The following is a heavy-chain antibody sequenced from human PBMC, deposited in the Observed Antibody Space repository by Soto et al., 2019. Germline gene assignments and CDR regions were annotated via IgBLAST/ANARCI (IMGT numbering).Heavy chain of an antibody. J-gene: IGHJ4*02. CDR2: IKQDGSEK. V-gene: IGHV3-7*05. CDR1: GFTFSSYW. D-gene: IGHD1-1*01. CDR3: ARAFLRLEPALWD. Sequence: PGGSLRLSCAASGFTFSSYWMSWVRQAPGKGLEWVANIKQDGSEKYYVDSVKGRFTISRDNAKNSLYLQMNSLRAEDTAVYYCARAFLRLEPALWDRGQGTLVTVSS.